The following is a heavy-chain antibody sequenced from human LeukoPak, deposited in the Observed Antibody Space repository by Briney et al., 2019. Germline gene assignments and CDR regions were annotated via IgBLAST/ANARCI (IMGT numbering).Heavy chain of an antibody. CDR3: AREGYDSNIYYKADY. CDR1: GGSINTYY. D-gene: IGHD3-22*01. J-gene: IGHJ4*02. CDR2: ISYSGST. V-gene: IGHV4-59*01. Sequence: SETLSLTCTVSGGSINTYYWSWIRQPPGKGLEWIGYISYSGSTSYSPSLKSRVTITVDTSKNQFSLKLSSVTAADTAVYYCAREGYDSNIYYKADYWGQGTLVTVSS.